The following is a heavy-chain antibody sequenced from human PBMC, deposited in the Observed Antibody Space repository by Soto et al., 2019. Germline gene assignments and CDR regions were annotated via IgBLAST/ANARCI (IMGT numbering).Heavy chain of an antibody. CDR3: AKGGRQWLVTSDFNY. V-gene: IGHV3-30*18. CDR2: VSHDGRNT. CDR1: GFTFSDYA. Sequence: VQLVESGGGVVQPGRSLRLSCAASGFTFSDYAMHWVRQAPGKGLEWVAVVSHDGRNTHYADSVKGRVTLSRDSSTHTVSLEMTSLRAEDTAVYYCAKGGRQWLVTSDFNYWGQGALVTVSS. D-gene: IGHD6-19*01. J-gene: IGHJ4*02.